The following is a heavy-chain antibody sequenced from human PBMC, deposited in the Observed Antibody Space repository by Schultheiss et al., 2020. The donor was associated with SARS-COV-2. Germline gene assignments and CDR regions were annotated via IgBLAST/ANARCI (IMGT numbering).Heavy chain of an antibody. CDR3: ARRRGVQGALDY. J-gene: IGHJ4*02. CDR1: GYSFTSYC. V-gene: IGHV5-51*01. CDR2: IYPGDSDS. D-gene: IGHD1-1*01. Sequence: GESLKISCTGSGYSFTSYCTAWVRQKPGKALEWMGIIYPGDSDSRYSPSFQGQVTISADKSINTAYLQWSSLKASDTAMYYCARRRGVQGALDYWGQGTLVTVSS.